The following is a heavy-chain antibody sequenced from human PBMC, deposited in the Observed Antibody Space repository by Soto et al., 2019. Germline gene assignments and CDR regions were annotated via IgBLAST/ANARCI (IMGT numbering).Heavy chain of an antibody. CDR3: VRRVSGNYDY. J-gene: IGHJ4*02. V-gene: IGHV3-64*01. Sequence: EVQLAESGGGMVQTGGSLRLSCVASGFTFGSYDMHWVRQAPGKGLEYVSSISSNGGTTYYGNSVKGRFTISRDNSKNTLYLQMGSLRAEDMAVYYCVRRVSGNYDYWGQGTLVTVSS. D-gene: IGHD1-7*01. CDR2: ISSNGGTT. CDR1: GFTFGSYD.